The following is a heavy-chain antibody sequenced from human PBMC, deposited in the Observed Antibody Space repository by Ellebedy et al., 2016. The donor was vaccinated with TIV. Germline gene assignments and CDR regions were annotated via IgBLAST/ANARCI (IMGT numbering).Heavy chain of an antibody. CDR3: ARDMAWGNERVNDAFDI. CDR1: GFTFTSYS. V-gene: IGHV3-48*04. Sequence: GESLMISCAASGFTFTSYSINSVRQAPGQGLERVSYIIHSSLTVYYGDSVKGRFTISRDNARNSLYLQMNSLRAEDTAVYYCARDMAWGNERVNDAFDIWGQGTMVTVSS. D-gene: IGHD7-27*01. CDR2: IIHSSLTV. J-gene: IGHJ3*02.